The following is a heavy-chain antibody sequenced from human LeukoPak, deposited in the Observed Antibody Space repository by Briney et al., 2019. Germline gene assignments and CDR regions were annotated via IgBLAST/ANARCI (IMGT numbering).Heavy chain of an antibody. Sequence: ASVKVSCKASGGTFSSYATSWVRQAPGQGLEWMGGIIPIFGTANYAQKFQGRVTITTDESTSTAYMELSSLRSEDTAVYYCARVDCSGGSCYTSFDYWGQGTLVTVSS. CDR2: IIPIFGTA. CDR1: GGTFSSYA. J-gene: IGHJ4*02. CDR3: ARVDCSGGSCYTSFDY. D-gene: IGHD2-15*01. V-gene: IGHV1-69*05.